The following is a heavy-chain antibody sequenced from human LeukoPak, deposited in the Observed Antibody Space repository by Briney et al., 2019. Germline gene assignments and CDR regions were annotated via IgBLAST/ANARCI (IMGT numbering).Heavy chain of an antibody. J-gene: IGHJ3*02. V-gene: IGHV1-69*04. Sequence: ASVKVSCKASGGTFSSYAISWVRQAPGQGLEWMGRIIPILGIANYAQKFQGRVTITADKSTSTAYMELSSLRSEDTAVYYCAGQRGQVTARNSDAFDIWGQGTMVTVSS. CDR1: GGTFSSYA. CDR2: IIPILGIA. CDR3: AGQRGQVTARNSDAFDI. D-gene: IGHD2-21*02.